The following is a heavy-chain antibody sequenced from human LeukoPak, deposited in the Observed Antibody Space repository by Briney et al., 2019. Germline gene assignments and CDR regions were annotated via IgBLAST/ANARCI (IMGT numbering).Heavy chain of an antibody. CDR3: TRVGTNIATGLGDY. CDR2: IRSKAYGGTT. D-gene: IGHD1-14*01. CDR1: GFTFGDYA. J-gene: IGHJ4*02. V-gene: IGHV3-49*03. Sequence: GGSLRLSCTASGFTFGDYAMSWFRQAPGKGLEWVGFIRSKAYGGTTEYAASVKGRFTISRDDSKSIAYLQMNSLKTEDTAVYYCTRVGTNIATGLGDYWGQGTLVTVSS.